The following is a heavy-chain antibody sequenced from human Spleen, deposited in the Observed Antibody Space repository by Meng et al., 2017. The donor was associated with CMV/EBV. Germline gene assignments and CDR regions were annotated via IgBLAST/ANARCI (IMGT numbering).Heavy chain of an antibody. V-gene: IGHV4-38-2*02. CDR1: GYSISNGYY. CDR2: IYRSGST. J-gene: IGHJ5*02. D-gene: IGHD6-13*01. CDR3: ARAIAAAGYAWWFDP. Sequence: SETLSLTCTVSGYSISNGYYWAWIRQPPGKGLEWIGSIYRSGSTYYNPSLKSRVTISVDTSKNQFSLKLSSVTAADTAVYYCARAIAAAGYAWWFDPWGQGTLVTVSS.